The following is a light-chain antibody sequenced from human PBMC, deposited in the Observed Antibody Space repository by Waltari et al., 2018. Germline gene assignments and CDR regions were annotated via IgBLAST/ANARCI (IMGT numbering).Light chain of an antibody. Sequence: DVVMTQSPLSLSVSLGQPASISCRSSQSLVHSDGNTYLNWFQQRLGQSPRRLIYKVSRRESGVPDRFSGSGSSTDFTLKISRVEAEDVGVYYCMQTTHSPRTFGQGTKVEI. CDR3: MQTTHSPRT. CDR2: KVS. J-gene: IGKJ1*01. CDR1: QSLVHSDGNTY. V-gene: IGKV2-30*02.